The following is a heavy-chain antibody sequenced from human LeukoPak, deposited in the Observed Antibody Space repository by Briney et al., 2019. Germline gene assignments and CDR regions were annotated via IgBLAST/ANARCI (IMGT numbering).Heavy chain of an antibody. Sequence: SETLSLTCAVYGGPFSGYYWSWIRQPPGKGLEWIGEINHSGSTNYNPSLKSRVTISVDTSKNQFSLKLSSVTAADTAVYYCAREEALGSGSFDYWGQGTLVTVSS. V-gene: IGHV4-34*01. CDR2: INHSGST. CDR1: GGPFSGYY. CDR3: AREEALGSGSFDY. D-gene: IGHD1-26*01. J-gene: IGHJ4*02.